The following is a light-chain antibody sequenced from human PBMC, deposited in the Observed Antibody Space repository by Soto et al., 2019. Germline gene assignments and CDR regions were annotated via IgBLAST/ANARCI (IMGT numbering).Light chain of an antibody. J-gene: IGLJ1*01. V-gene: IGLV2-11*01. CDR1: SSDVGGYNY. CDR3: CSYAGSHYV. Sequence: QSALTQPRSVSGSPGQSVTISCTGTSSDVGGYNYVSWYQQHPGKVPKLMIYDVDKRPSGVPDRFSGSKSGNTASLTISGLQAEDEADYYCCSYAGSHYVFGTGTKLTVL. CDR2: DVD.